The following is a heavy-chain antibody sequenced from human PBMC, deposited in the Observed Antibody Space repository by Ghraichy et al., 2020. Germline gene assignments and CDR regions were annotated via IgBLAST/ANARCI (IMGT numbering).Heavy chain of an antibody. CDR3: AKDSLRFPGAFDI. J-gene: IGHJ3*02. Sequence: GGSLRLSCAASGFTFDDYAMHWVRQAPGKGLEWVSGISWNSGSIGYADSVKGRFTISRDNAKNSLYLQMNSLRAEDTALYYCAKDSLRFPGAFDIWGQGTMVTVSS. CDR2: ISWNSGSI. D-gene: IGHD2-21*01. V-gene: IGHV3-9*01. CDR1: GFTFDDYA.